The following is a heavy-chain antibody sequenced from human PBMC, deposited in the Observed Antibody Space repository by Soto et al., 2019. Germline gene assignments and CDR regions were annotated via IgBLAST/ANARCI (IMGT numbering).Heavy chain of an antibody. CDR2: FDPEDGET. V-gene: IGHV1-24*01. Sequence: QVQLVQSGAEVKKPGASVKVSCKVLGISLRDLSMHWVRQPPGKGLERMGGFDPEDGETIYAQNFQGRVSMTEDTSADTAYMALSTLKSEDTAVYYCAAGGTRWLQSPVDYWGQGTLITVSS. J-gene: IGHJ4*02. CDR1: GISLRDLS. CDR3: AAGGTRWLQSPVDY. D-gene: IGHD1-1*01.